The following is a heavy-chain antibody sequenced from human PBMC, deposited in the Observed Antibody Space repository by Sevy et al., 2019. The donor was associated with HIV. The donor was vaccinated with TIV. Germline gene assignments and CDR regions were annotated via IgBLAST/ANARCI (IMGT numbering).Heavy chain of an antibody. CDR1: GGSISSYY. CDR2: IYYSGST. V-gene: IGHV4-59*01. J-gene: IGHJ6*02. Sequence: SETLSLTCTVSGGSISSYYWSWIRQPPRKGLEWIGYIYYSGSTNYNPSLKSRVTISVDTSKNQFSLKLSSVTAADTAVYYCARERIIAAAGTTDYYYYGMDVWGQGTTVTVSS. CDR3: ARERIIAAAGTTDYYYYGMDV. D-gene: IGHD6-13*01.